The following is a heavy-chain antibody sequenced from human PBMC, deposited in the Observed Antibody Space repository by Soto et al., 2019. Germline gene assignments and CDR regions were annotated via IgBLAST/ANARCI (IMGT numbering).Heavy chain of an antibody. CDR3: AHGEGIVKSIVYFDS. D-gene: IGHD1-26*01. Sequence: ASVKVSCKVSGYFLTALSIHWVRQAPGKGLEWMGGFDREDGETIYAQKCQGRVTMTEDTSTDSAYMELSSLTSEDTAIYYCAHGEGIVKSIVYFDSWGQGTLGTVPQ. CDR1: GYFLTALS. J-gene: IGHJ4*02. V-gene: IGHV1-24*01. CDR2: FDREDGET.